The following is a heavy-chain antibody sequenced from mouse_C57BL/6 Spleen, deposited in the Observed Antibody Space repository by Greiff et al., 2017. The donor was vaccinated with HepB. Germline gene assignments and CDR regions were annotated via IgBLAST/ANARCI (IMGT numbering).Heavy chain of an antibody. J-gene: IGHJ2*01. CDR1: GYTFTDHT. V-gene: IGHV1-78*01. CDR2: IYPRDGST. Sequence: VQLQQSDAELVKPGASVKISCKVSGYTFTDHTIHWMKQRPEQGLEWIGYIYPRDGSTKYNEKFKGKATLTADKSSSTAYMQLNSLTSEDSAVYFCARYPYYYGSSDAVDYWGQGTTLTVSS. CDR3: ARYPYYYGSSDAVDY. D-gene: IGHD1-1*01.